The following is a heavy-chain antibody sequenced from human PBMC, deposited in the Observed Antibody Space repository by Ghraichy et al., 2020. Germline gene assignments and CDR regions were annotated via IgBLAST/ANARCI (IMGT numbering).Heavy chain of an antibody. CDR2: INPNSGGT. D-gene: IGHD2-8*02. Sequence: ASVKVSCKASGYTFTGYYMHWVRQAPGQGLEWMGRINPNSGGTNYAQKFQGRVTMTRDTSISTAYMELSRLRSDDTAVYYCAREVDLVVYANDAFDIWGQGTMVTVSS. CDR1: GYTFTGYY. V-gene: IGHV1-2*06. J-gene: IGHJ3*02. CDR3: AREVDLVVYANDAFDI.